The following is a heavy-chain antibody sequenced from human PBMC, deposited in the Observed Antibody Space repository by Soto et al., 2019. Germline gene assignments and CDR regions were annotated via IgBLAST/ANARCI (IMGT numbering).Heavy chain of an antibody. J-gene: IGHJ4*02. CDR1: GVTLTNVW. V-gene: IGHV3-15*07. D-gene: IGHD5-18*01. CDR3: SHGYYQYFNS. Sequence: PGGSLRLYCVDSGVTLTNVWMNWVRQAPGKGPEWVGRVKSNIDGGTTDYAAPVKGRFTVSRDDSENTLYLQMNSLKTEDTAVYYCSHGYYQYFNSWGQGTLVTVSS. CDR2: VKSNIDGGTT.